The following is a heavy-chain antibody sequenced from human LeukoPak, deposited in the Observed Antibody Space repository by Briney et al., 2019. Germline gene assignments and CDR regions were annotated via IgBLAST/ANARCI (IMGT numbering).Heavy chain of an antibody. CDR3: ARGGNYYGSGSYGIDI. Sequence: SETLSLTCTVSGGSISSSSYYWGWIRQPPGKGLEWIGSIYYSGSAYYNPSLKSRVTISVDTSKNQFSLKLSSVTAADTAVYYCARGGNYYGSGSYGIDIWGQGTMVIVSS. J-gene: IGHJ3*02. D-gene: IGHD3-10*01. CDR2: IYYSGSA. V-gene: IGHV4-39*07. CDR1: GGSISSSSYY.